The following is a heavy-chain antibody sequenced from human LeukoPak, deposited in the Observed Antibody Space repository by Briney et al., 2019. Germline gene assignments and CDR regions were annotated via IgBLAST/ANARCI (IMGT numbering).Heavy chain of an antibody. Sequence: SGGSLRLSCAASGFTFSSYAMSWVRQAPGKGLVWVSRINSDGSSTSYADSVKGRFTISRDNAKNTLYLQMNSLRAEDTAVYYCARVTGYYDSSGYSLFDYWGQGTLVTVSS. J-gene: IGHJ4*02. CDR1: GFTFSSYA. CDR3: ARVTGYYDSSGYSLFDY. D-gene: IGHD3-22*01. CDR2: INSDGSST. V-gene: IGHV3-74*01.